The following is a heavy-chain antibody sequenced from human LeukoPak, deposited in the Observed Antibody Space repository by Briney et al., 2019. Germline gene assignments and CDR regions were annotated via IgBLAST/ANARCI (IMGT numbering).Heavy chain of an antibody. J-gene: IGHJ4*02. Sequence: PSETLSLTCAVYGGSFSGYYWSWIRQPPGKGLEWIGEINHSGSTNYNPSLKSRVTISVDTSKNQFSLKLSSVTAADTAVYYCARRQSRITMIVVVRKGYYFDYWGQGTLVTVSS. CDR2: INHSGST. V-gene: IGHV4-34*01. CDR1: GGSFSGYY. D-gene: IGHD3-22*01. CDR3: ARRQSRITMIVVVRKGYYFDY.